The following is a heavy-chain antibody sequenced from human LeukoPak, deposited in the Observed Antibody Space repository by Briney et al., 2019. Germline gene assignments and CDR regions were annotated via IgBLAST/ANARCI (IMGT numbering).Heavy chain of an antibody. CDR3: AVYCGGDCYSGVNNWFDP. CDR1: GXSISSSNW. Sequence: PSGTLSLTWAVSGXSISSSNWWSWVRQPPGKGLEWIGEIYHSGSTNYNPSLKSRVTISVDKSKNQFSLKLSSVTAADTAVYYCAVYCGGDCYSGVNNWFDPWGQGTLVTVSS. V-gene: IGHV4-4*02. CDR2: IYHSGST. J-gene: IGHJ5*02. D-gene: IGHD2-21*02.